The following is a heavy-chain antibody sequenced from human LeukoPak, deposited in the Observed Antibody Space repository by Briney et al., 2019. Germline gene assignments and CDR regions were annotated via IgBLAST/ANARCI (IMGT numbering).Heavy chain of an antibody. CDR2: IYYSGST. CDR1: GGSISSTSHY. D-gene: IGHD6-25*01. V-gene: IGHV4-39*01. Sequence: SETLSLTCTVSGGSISSTSHYWGWIRQPPGMGLEWIRSIYYSGSTSLNPSLKSRVIISVDKSENQFSLRLSSVTAADSAVYYCARYCNGCLTQPYWGQGTLVTVSS. CDR3: ARYCNGCLTQPY. J-gene: IGHJ4*02.